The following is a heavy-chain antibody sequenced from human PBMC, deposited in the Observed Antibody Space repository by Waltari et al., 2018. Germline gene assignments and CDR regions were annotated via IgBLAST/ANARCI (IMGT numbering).Heavy chain of an antibody. J-gene: IGHJ3*02. CDR2: IRSKAYGGTT. CDR3: TRDENKVTTSGDAFDI. V-gene: IGHV3-49*03. Sequence: EVQLVESGGGLVQPGRSLRLSCTVSGFTLVAYAMSWFGKAQGKGLEWVGFIRSKAYGGTTEYAASVKGRFTISRDDSKSIAYLQMNSLKTEDTAVYYCTRDENKVTTSGDAFDIWGQGTMVTVSS. D-gene: IGHD5-12*01. CDR1: GFTLVAYA.